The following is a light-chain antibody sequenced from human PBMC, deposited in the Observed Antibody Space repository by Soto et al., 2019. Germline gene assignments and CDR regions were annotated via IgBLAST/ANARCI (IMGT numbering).Light chain of an antibody. CDR1: QSVSSSY. CDR2: GVS. CDR3: QQYDASPIT. J-gene: IGKJ5*01. V-gene: IGKV3-20*01. Sequence: EIVLTQSPGTLSLSPGERATLSCRASQSVSSSYLAWYQQKPGQAPRLLISGVSKRAAGIPDRFSAGGSDTDFTLTISRVEPEDFALYFCQQYDASPITFGRGTRLEIK.